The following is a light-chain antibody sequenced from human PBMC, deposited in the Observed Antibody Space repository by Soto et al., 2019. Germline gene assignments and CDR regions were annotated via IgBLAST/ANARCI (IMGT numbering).Light chain of an antibody. J-gene: IGLJ1*01. CDR2: EVS. CDR3: CSYAGSSTYV. CDR1: SSDVGSYNL. Sequence: SALTQPASVSGSPGQSITISCTGTSSDVGSYNLVSWYQQHPGKAPKLMIYEVSKRPSGVSNRFSGSKSGNTASLTISGLQAEDEADYYCCSYAGSSTYVFGT. V-gene: IGLV2-23*02.